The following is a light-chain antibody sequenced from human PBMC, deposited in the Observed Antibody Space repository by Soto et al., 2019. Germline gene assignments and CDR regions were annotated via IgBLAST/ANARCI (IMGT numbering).Light chain of an antibody. J-gene: IGKJ2*01. CDR3: QHSYSIPHT. V-gene: IGKV1-39*01. CDR1: QSISNY. Sequence: DIQLTQSPSSLSASVGDRVTITCRASQSISNYVNWYQQKPGKAPKLLIFAASSLHSGVPSRFSGSGSGPEFTLTISSLQPEDFATYYCQHSYSIPHTCGQGTNLEIK. CDR2: AAS.